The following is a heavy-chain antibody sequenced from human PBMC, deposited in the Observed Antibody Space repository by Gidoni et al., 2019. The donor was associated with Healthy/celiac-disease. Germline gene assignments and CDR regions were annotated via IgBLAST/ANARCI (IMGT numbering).Heavy chain of an antibody. Sequence: QVQLVESGGGVVQPGRSLRLSCAASGFTFRSHGMHWVRQAPGKGLEWGAVIWYDGSNKYYADSVKGRFTISRDNSKNTLYLQMNSLRAEDTAVYYCARDSGATVTRYYFDYWGQGTLVTVSS. CDR3: ARDSGATVTRYYFDY. V-gene: IGHV3-33*01. CDR2: IWYDGSNK. J-gene: IGHJ4*02. CDR1: GFTFRSHG. D-gene: IGHD4-17*01.